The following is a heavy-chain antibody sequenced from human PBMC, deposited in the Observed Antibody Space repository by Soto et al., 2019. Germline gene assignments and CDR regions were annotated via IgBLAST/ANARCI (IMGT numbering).Heavy chain of an antibody. Sequence: QVQLVQSGAEVKKPGASVKVSCKASGYTFTSYGISWVRQAPVQGLEWMGWISAYNGNTHYAQKLQGRVTMTTDTSTSTAYRELRSLRSDDTAVYYCARDTGETGTTRDNWFDPWGQGTMVTVSS. CDR1: GYTFTSYG. J-gene: IGHJ5*02. CDR2: ISAYNGNT. D-gene: IGHD1-1*01. CDR3: ARDTGETGTTRDNWFDP. V-gene: IGHV1-18*04.